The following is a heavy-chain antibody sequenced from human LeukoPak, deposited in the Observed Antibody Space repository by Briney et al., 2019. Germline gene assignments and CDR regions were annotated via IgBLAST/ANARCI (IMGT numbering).Heavy chain of an antibody. CDR2: INHNGNVN. J-gene: IGHJ4*02. V-gene: IGHV3-7*01. CDR1: GFTFSSYW. Sequence: GGSLRLSCAASGFTFSSYWMNWARQAPGKGLEWVASINHNGNVNYYVDSVKGRFTISRDNAKNSLYLQMNSLRAEDTALYHCAREVSEGFDFWGQGTLVTISS. D-gene: IGHD3-22*01. CDR3: AREVSEGFDF.